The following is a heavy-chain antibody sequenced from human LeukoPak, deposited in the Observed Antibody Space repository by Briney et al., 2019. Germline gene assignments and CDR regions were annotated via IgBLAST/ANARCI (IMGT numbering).Heavy chain of an antibody. CDR3: ARDVYGSGSY. Sequence: PSETLSLTCTVSGGSISSYYWSWIRQPPGKGLEWIGYIYYSGSTNYNPSLTSRVTISVDTSKNQFSLKLSSVTAADTAVYYCARDVYGSGSYWGQGTLVTVSS. V-gene: IGHV4-59*01. CDR2: IYYSGST. CDR1: GGSISSYY. D-gene: IGHD3-10*01. J-gene: IGHJ4*02.